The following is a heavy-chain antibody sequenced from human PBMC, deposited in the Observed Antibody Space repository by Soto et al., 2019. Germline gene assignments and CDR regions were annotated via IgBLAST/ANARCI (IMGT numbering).Heavy chain of an antibody. V-gene: IGHV3-48*04. CDR3: ARGNYYYGLDV. CDR2: ISSSSSTI. CDR1: GFTFSSYS. Sequence: GGSLRLSCAASGFTFSSYSMNWVRQAPGKGLEWVSYISSSSSTIYYADSVKGRFTIFRDNAKNSLYLQMNSLRAEDTAVYYCARGNYYYGLDVWGQGTTVTSP. J-gene: IGHJ6*02.